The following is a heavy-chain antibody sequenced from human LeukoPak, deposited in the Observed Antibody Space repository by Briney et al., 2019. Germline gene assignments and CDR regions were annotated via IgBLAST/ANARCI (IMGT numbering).Heavy chain of an antibody. J-gene: IGHJ4*02. V-gene: IGHV3-23*01. Sequence: PGDSLRLSCAASGFDFNSYSISWVRQTPGRGLAWVCSISGRDGPTYFGDSVKGRFTISRDSSKRSVTLQMNGLTADDTAVYFCARGRTGAAADTSWGQGTLVTVSS. D-gene: IGHD6-13*01. CDR1: GFDFNSYS. CDR3: ARGRTGAAADTS. CDR2: ISGRDGPT.